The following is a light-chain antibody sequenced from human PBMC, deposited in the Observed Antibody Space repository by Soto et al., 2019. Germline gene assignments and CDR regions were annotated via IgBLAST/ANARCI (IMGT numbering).Light chain of an antibody. V-gene: IGLV2-14*01. Sequence: QSVLTQPASVSGSPGQSITISCTGTSSDVGGYNYVSWYQQHPGKAFKLMISDVSNRPSGVSNRFSGSKSGNTASLTISGLQTEDEADYYCSSYTTSSTYVFGTGTKVTVL. CDR2: DVS. J-gene: IGLJ1*01. CDR3: SSYTTSSTYV. CDR1: SSDVGGYNY.